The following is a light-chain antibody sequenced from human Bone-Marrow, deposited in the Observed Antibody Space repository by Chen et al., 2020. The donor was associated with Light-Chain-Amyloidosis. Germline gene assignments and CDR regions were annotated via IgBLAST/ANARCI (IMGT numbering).Light chain of an antibody. CDR1: ALPKQY. CDR2: KGT. CDR3: QSADSSGTYRV. V-gene: IGLV3-25*03. Sequence: SYELTQPPSVSVSPGQTARITCSGDALPKQYAYWYQQKPGQAPTLVISKGTERPSGIPERFSGSSSGTTVTLTISGVQAEDEADYYCQSADSSGTYRVFGGGTKVTVL. J-gene: IGLJ3*02.